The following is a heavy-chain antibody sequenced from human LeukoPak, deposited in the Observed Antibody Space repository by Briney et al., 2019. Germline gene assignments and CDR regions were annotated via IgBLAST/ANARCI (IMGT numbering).Heavy chain of an antibody. CDR2: ISSSSSYI. D-gene: IGHD1-26*01. CDR3: AKDMAYSNLSGGAFDI. Sequence: GGSLRLSCAASGFTFSSYSMNWVRQAPGKGLEWVSSISSSSSYIYYADSVKGRFTISRDNAKNSLYLQMNSLRAEDTAVYYCAKDMAYSNLSGGAFDIWGQGTMVTVSS. J-gene: IGHJ3*02. V-gene: IGHV3-21*01. CDR1: GFTFSSYS.